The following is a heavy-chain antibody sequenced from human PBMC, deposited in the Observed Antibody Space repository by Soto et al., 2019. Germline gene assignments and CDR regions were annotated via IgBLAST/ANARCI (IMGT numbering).Heavy chain of an antibody. CDR2: ISYDGSNK. D-gene: IGHD3-22*01. J-gene: IGHJ3*02. CDR3: AKDYYDSSGYYYVEVAFDI. Sequence: PGGSLRLSCAASGFTFSSYGMHWVRQAPGKGLEWVAVISYDGSNKYYADSVKGRFTISRDNSKNTLYLQMNSLRAEDTAVYYCAKDYYDSSGYYYVEVAFDIWGQGTMVTVSS. V-gene: IGHV3-30*18. CDR1: GFTFSSYG.